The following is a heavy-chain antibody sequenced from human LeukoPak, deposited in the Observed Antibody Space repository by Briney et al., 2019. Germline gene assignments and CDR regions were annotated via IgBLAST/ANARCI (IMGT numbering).Heavy chain of an antibody. CDR2: INRDGRST. Sequence: GGSLTLSCAGSGITFSSYWMHWVRQAPWKGLVWVSRINRDGRSTNYADSVKGRFTISRDNAKNTLYLQMNSLRAEDTAVYYCARSAYPGNSVIEDWGRGTLGSVSS. J-gene: IGHJ4*02. V-gene: IGHV3-74*01. CDR1: GITFSSYW. CDR3: ARSAYPGNSVIED. D-gene: IGHD4-23*01.